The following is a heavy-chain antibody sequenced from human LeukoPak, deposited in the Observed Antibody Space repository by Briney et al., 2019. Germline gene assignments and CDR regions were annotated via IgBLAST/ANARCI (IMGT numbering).Heavy chain of an antibody. Sequence: SETLSLTCAVYGGSFSGYYWSWIRQHPGKGLEWIGYIYYSGSTYYNPSLKSRVTISVDTSKNQFSLKLSSVTAADTAVYYCARTYSSRAVDYWGQGTLVTVSS. CDR2: IYYSGST. J-gene: IGHJ4*02. D-gene: IGHD6-13*01. V-gene: IGHV4-31*11. CDR3: ARTYSSRAVDY. CDR1: GGSFSGYY.